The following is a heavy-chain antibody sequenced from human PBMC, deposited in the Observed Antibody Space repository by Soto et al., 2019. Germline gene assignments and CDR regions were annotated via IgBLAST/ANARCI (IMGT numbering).Heavy chain of an antibody. CDR3: AHWLQLWLENHFYY. CDR2: IYWDDDK. D-gene: IGHD5-18*01. Sequence: QITLKESGPTLAKPTQTLTLTCTFSGFSLSTHGVGVGWIRQPPVKALEWLALIYWDDDKRYSPSLKSRLTITKDTSKNQVLITMTNMDPVDTATYSGAHWLQLWLENHFYYLGQGTLVTVSS. V-gene: IGHV2-5*02. J-gene: IGHJ4*02. CDR1: GFSLSTHGVG.